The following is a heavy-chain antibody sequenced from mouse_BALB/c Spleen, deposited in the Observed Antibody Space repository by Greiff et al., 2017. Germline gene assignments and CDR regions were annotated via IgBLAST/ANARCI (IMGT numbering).Heavy chain of an antibody. V-gene: IGHV5-9-4*01. D-gene: IGHD1-1*01. J-gene: IGHJ2*01. CDR3: ARDDYGKGFDY. CDR1: GFTFSSYA. CDR2: ISSGGSYT. Sequence: EVKLVESGGGLVKPGGSLKLSCAASGFTFSSYAMSWVRQSPEKRLEWVAEISSGGSYTYYPDTVTGRFTISRDNAKNTLYLEMSNLRSEDTAMYYCARDDYGKGFDYWGQGTTLTVSS.